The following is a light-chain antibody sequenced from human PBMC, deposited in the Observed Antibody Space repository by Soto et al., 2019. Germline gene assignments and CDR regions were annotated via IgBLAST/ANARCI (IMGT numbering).Light chain of an antibody. Sequence: AIRMTQSPSSFSASTGDSVTITCRASQGISSYLAWYQQKPGKAPKLLIYAASTLQSGVPSRFSGSGSGTEFTLTISSLQPDDFATYYCQHYNSYSEAFGQGTKVDI. CDR1: QGISSY. V-gene: IGKV1-8*01. J-gene: IGKJ1*01. CDR3: QHYNSYSEA. CDR2: AAS.